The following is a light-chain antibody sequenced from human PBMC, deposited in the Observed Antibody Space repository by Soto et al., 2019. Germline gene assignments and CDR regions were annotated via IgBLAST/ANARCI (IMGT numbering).Light chain of an antibody. J-gene: IGKJ1*01. CDR1: QSITSTY. CDR2: GVS. Sequence: EIVLTQSPGTLSLSPGERATLSCRASQSITSTYLAWYQQKPGQAPRPLIYGVSSRATDIPDRFSGSGSGKDFTLTISRLEPEDFAVYYCQQYGSSLPWTFGQGTKVDIK. CDR3: QQYGSSLPWT. V-gene: IGKV3-20*01.